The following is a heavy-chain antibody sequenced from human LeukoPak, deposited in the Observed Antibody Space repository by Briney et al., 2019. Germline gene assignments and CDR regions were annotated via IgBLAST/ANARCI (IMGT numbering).Heavy chain of an antibody. V-gene: IGHV3-23*01. J-gene: IGHJ4*02. CDR2: ISGSGGST. Sequence: GRSLRLSCAASGFTFDDYAMHWVRQAPGKGLEWVSAISGSGGSTYYADSVKGRFTISRDNSKNTLYLQMNSLRAEDTAVYYCAGRGYCSSTSCYSFDYWGQGTLVTVSS. CDR3: AGRGYCSSTSCYSFDY. D-gene: IGHD2-2*01. CDR1: GFTFDDYA.